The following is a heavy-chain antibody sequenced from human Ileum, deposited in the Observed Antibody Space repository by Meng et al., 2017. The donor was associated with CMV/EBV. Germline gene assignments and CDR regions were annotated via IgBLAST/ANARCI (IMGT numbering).Heavy chain of an antibody. Sequence: QVQLHQWGAGLLKHSETLSLTCAVYGESFSGYYWDWIRQSPGKGLEWIGQINQSGSTNYNPSLKSRVTISVDTSKNQFSLKLSSVTAADAAMYYCARGRRYLFYWSQGTLVTVSS. CDR2: INQSGST. D-gene: IGHD3-9*01. CDR3: ARGRRYLFY. J-gene: IGHJ4*02. CDR1: GESFSGYY. V-gene: IGHV4-34*01.